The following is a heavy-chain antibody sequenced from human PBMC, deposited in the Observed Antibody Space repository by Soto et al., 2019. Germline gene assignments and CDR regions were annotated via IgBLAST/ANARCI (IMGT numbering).Heavy chain of an antibody. V-gene: IGHV1-69*01. CDR2: IIPIFSSR. CDR1: RDTFNKYA. J-gene: IGHJ6*02. D-gene: IGHD2-8*01. CDR3: ARGETNLGV. Sequence: QVQLVQSGAEVKKPGSSVKVSCKTSRDTFNKYAFNWVRQAPGQGLEWMGWIIPIFSSRNYAEKFQGRVTITADDSTSTADMELRSLRFEDTAVYYCARGETNLGVWGQGTTVTVSS.